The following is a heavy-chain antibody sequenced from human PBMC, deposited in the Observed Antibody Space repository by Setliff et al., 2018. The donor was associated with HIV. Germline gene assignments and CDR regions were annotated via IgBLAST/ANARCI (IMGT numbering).Heavy chain of an antibody. CDR2: ISGSGDIT. V-gene: IGHV3-23*01. CDR3: AAGGVF. Sequence: PGGSLRLSCAASGFSFRSYAVSWVRQAPGKGLEWVSVISGSGDITYYAASVKGRFTVSRDNSNKTMYLQMNSLRVEDTAVYYCAAGGVFRGQGALVTVSS. J-gene: IGHJ4*02. CDR1: GFSFRSYA. D-gene: IGHD2-8*01.